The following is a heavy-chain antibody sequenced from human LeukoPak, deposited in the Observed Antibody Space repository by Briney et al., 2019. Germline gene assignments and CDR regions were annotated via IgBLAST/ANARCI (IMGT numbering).Heavy chain of an antibody. CDR1: GFSFSSYA. CDR2: ISGDGTRT. J-gene: IGHJ4*02. Sequence: GGSLRLSCAASGFSFSSYAMTWARQAPVKGLEWVSAISGDGTRTHYADSVKGRFTISRDNSKNTLYLQMNSLRAEDTAVYYCATNPDYYDSSRSFDYWGQGTLVTVSS. CDR3: ATNPDYYDSSRSFDY. V-gene: IGHV3-23*01. D-gene: IGHD3-22*01.